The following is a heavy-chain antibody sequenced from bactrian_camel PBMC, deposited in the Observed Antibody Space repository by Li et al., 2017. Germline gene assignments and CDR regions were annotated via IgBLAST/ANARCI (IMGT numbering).Heavy chain of an antibody. CDR1: RYNRFCWFD. CDR2: IDSDGST. Sequence: HVQLVESGGGSVQAGGSLSLSCAVSRYNRFCWFDMSWYRQAPGKEREFVSAIDSDGSTRYADSAKGRFTISQDNNKNTLYLQMESLKPEDTAIYYCAAAGPVCDGLATIASIRPPPRSVLWPGDPGHRL. V-gene: IGHV3S53*01. D-gene: IGHD4*01. J-gene: IGHJ4*01.